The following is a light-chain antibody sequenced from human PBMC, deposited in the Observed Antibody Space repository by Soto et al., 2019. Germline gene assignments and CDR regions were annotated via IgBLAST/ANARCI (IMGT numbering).Light chain of an antibody. CDR1: QSVSSN. Sequence: EIVMTQSPATLSVSPGERATLSCRASQSVSSNLAWYQQKPGQAPRLLIYGASTRATGIPASFSGSGSGTEFTLTISSLQSEDFAVYYCQQYNNWPPMLTFGGGTKVDIK. V-gene: IGKV3-15*01. CDR2: GAS. J-gene: IGKJ4*01. CDR3: QQYNNWPPMLT.